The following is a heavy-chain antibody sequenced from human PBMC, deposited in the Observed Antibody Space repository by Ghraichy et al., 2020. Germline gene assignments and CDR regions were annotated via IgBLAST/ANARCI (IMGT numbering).Heavy chain of an antibody. J-gene: IGHJ4*02. CDR1: GGPFNNYN. D-gene: IGHD6-13*01. CDR2: INHSGDT. Sequence: ETLSLPCGVSGGPFNNYNWSWIRQPPGKGLEWIGEINHSGDTNYNPSLKSRLTILLDKPKKQFSLKLTSVTAADTASYYCARGGSTWYIDLWGQGTLVIVS. CDR3: ARGGSTWYIDL. V-gene: IGHV4-34*01.